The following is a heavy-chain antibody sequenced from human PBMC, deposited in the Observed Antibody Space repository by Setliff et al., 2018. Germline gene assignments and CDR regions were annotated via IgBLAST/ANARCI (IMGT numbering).Heavy chain of an antibody. V-gene: IGHV3-7*03. CDR3: AKDPPFMKLGYSYGYRIPLLDY. D-gene: IGHD5-18*01. CDR2: INQDGSEK. J-gene: IGHJ4*02. CDR1: GFTFRSYW. Sequence: GGSLRLSCEDSGFTFRSYWISWIRQAPGKGVEWVANINQDGSEKYYVDSVRGRFTISRDNAKNSLYLQMNSLRAEDTALYYCAKDPPFMKLGYSYGYRIPLLDYWGQGTLVTVSS.